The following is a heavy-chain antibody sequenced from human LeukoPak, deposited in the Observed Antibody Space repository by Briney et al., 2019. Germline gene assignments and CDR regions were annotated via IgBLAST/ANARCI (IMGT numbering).Heavy chain of an antibody. CDR3: ARGAQYYDFWSGYYRDNWFDP. V-gene: IGHV3-21*01. CDR2: ISGSSSYL. J-gene: IGHJ5*02. CDR1: GFTFSSYS. D-gene: IGHD3-3*01. Sequence: PGGSLRLSCAASGFTFSSYSMNWVRQAPGKGLEWVSSISGSSSYLYYADSVKGRFTISRDNAKNSLYLQMNSLRAEDTAVYYCARGAQYYDFWSGYYRDNWFDPWGQGTLVTVSS.